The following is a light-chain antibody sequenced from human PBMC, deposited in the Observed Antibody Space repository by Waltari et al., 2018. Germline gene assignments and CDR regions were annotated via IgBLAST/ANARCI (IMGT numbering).Light chain of an antibody. J-gene: IGLJ2*01. CDR3: AAWDDSLKVVL. V-gene: IGLV1-44*01. Sequence: QSMLTQPPSASGSPGQRVSISCSGGSSHIGSNALNWYKQLPGTAPKLLMYSHVIRPSGVPDRFSGSRSGTSGSLAISGLQSEDEADYYCAAWDDSLKVVLFGGGTKLTVL. CDR1: SSHIGSNA. CDR2: SHV.